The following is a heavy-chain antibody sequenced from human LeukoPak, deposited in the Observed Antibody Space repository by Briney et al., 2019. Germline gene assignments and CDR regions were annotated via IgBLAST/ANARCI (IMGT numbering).Heavy chain of an antibody. CDR2: IIPIFGTA. V-gene: IGHV1-69*06. J-gene: IGHJ4*02. CDR3: ARDAGYSSGWRFDY. Sequence: ASVKVSCKASGGTFSSYAISWVRQAPGQGLEWMGGIIPIFGTANYAQKFQGRVTITADKSTSTAYMELSSLRSEDTAVYYCARDAGYSSGWRFDYWGQGTLVTVSS. CDR1: GGTFSSYA. D-gene: IGHD6-19*01.